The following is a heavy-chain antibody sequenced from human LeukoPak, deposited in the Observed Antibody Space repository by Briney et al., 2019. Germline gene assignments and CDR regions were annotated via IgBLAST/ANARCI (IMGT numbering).Heavy chain of an antibody. J-gene: IGHJ4*02. Sequence: SETLSLTCTVSGGSISSYYWSWIRQPPGKGLEWIGYIYYSGSSTYNPSHKSRVTISLDTSKSQFSLKLNSLTAADTAVYYCARFDDFGDRFDYWGQGTLVTVSS. D-gene: IGHD4-17*01. CDR3: ARFDDFGDRFDY. CDR2: IYYSGSS. CDR1: GGSISSYY. V-gene: IGHV4-59*01.